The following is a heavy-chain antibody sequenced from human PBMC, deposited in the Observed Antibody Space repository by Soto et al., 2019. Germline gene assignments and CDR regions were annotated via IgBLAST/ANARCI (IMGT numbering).Heavy chain of an antibody. V-gene: IGHV4-38-2*02. CDR1: GYAISSCFS. Sequence: PSETLYHTGSLFGYAISSCFSWGWIRQPPGKGLEWIGSIYHTGSTYYNPSLKSRVSISVDTSKNQFSLKLSSVTAADTAVYYCARVYGGNSPRFDYWGQGTLVT. J-gene: IGHJ4*02. D-gene: IGHD4-17*01. CDR2: IYHTGST. CDR3: ARVYGGNSPRFDY.